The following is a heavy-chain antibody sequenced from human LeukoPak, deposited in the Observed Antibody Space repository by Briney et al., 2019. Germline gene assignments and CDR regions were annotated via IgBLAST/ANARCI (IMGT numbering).Heavy chain of an antibody. J-gene: IGHJ4*02. CDR1: GFTFTSSA. D-gene: IGHD3-10*01. Sequence: GASVKVSCKASGFTFTSSAVQWVRQARGQRLEWIGWIVVGSGNTNYAQKFQERVTITRDMSTSTAYMELNSLRSEDTAVYYCAAGDVNGSGSYSVPDFDYWGQGTLVTVSS. V-gene: IGHV1-58*01. CDR3: AAGDVNGSGSYSVPDFDY. CDR2: IVVGSGNT.